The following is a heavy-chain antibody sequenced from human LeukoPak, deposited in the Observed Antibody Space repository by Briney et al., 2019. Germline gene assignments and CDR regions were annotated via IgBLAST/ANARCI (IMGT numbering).Heavy chain of an antibody. D-gene: IGHD6-13*01. J-gene: IGHJ4*02. CDR3: ARNLIPEQLVLNF. CDR2: IYYTGST. CDR1: GGSISTYY. V-gene: IGHV4-59*01. Sequence: SETLSLTCTVSGGSISTYYWSWIRQPPGKGLEWIGYIYYTGSTNYNPSLKSRVTMSVDTSKNQFSLNLKSVTPEDTAVYYCARNLIPEQLVLNFWGQGTLVTVSS.